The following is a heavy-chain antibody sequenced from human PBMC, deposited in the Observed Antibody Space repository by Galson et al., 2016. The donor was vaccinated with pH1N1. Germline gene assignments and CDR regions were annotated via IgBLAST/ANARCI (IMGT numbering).Heavy chain of an antibody. CDR2: INPKSGAT. Sequence: KVSCKASGYTFSGSYIHWVRQAPGQGLEWMGWINPKSGATNDAQKFRGRFTMTRDTSINTVYMDLTSLTSDDTAFYFCAREGSGYDFWFDPWGQGTLVTVSS. CDR1: GYTFSGSY. CDR3: AREGSGYDFWFDP. J-gene: IGHJ5*02. V-gene: IGHV1-2*02. D-gene: IGHD5-12*01.